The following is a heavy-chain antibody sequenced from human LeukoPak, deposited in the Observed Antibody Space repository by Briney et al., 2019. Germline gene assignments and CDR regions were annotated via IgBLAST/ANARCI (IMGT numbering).Heavy chain of an antibody. V-gene: IGHV2-5*02. J-gene: IGHJ4*02. CDR2: IYWDDDK. CDR3: AHSNQPFFDGSGSYLY. CDR1: GFSLSTRGVG. D-gene: IGHD3-10*01. Sequence: ESGPTLVNPTQTLTLTCTFSGFSLSTRGVGVGWIRQPPGKALEWLSLIYWDDDKRYSPSLKSRLTITKDTSKNQVVLTMTNMDPVDTATYYCAHSNQPFFDGSGSYLYWGQGTLVTVSS.